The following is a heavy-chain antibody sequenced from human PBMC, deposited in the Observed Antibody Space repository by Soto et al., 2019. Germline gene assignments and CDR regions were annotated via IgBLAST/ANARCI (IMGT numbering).Heavy chain of an antibody. D-gene: IGHD3-16*01. CDR1: GGSISSGGYY. CDR3: ANLGRSFGEADY. V-gene: IGHV4-31*03. Sequence: QVQLQESGPGLVKPSQTLSLTCTVSGGSISSGGYYWSWIRQHPGKGLEWIAYIAYSGSTYYNPSFKRRVTITVDTSKNQSSRKLSFVTAADTAVDYCANLGRSFGEADYWGQGTLVTVSS. CDR2: IAYSGST. J-gene: IGHJ4*02.